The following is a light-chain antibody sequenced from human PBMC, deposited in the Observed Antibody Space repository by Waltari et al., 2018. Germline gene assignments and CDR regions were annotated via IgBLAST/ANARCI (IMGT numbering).Light chain of an antibody. V-gene: IGKV1-33*01. CDR2: DAS. Sequence: DIQMTQSPSYLSASLGDRVTITSQASQDISNYLNWYQQKPGKAPKLRIYDASNLETGVPSRFSGSGSGTDFTFTISSLQPEDIATYYCQQYDNLALTFGGGTKVEIK. J-gene: IGKJ4*01. CDR1: QDISNY. CDR3: QQYDNLALT.